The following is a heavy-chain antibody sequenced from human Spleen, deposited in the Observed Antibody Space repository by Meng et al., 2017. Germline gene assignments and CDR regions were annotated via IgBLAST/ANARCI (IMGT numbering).Heavy chain of an antibody. Sequence: GGSLRLSCAASGFYFNNAWMSWVRQAPGKGLEWVSAISGSGGSTYYADSVKGRFTISRDNSKYTLYLQMNSLRAKDTAVYYCAKGRRRDGYNLGFDYWGQGALVTVSS. J-gene: IGHJ4*02. CDR1: GFYFNNAW. CDR3: AKGRRRDGYNLGFDY. CDR2: ISGSGGST. D-gene: IGHD5-24*01. V-gene: IGHV3-23*01.